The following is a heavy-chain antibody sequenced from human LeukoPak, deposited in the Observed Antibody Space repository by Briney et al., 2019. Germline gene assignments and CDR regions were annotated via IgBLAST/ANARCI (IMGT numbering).Heavy chain of an antibody. CDR2: IKQDGSEK. V-gene: IGHV3-7*01. J-gene: IGHJ4*02. Sequence: PGGSLRLSCAASGFTFSNYWMSWVRQAPGKGLEWVANIKQDGSEKYYVDSVKGRFTISRDNAKNSLYLQMNSLRAEDTAVYYCARDGIAAAGYWGQGTLVTVSS. CDR3: ARDGIAAAGY. D-gene: IGHD6-13*01. CDR1: GFTFSNYW.